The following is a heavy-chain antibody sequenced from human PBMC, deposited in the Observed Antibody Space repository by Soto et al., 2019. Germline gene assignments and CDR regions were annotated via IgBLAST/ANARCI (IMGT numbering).Heavy chain of an antibody. D-gene: IGHD4-4*01. Sequence: GGSLRLSCAASGFTFSSYSMNWVRQAPGKGLEWVSSISSSSSYIYYADSVKGRFTISRDNAKNSLYLQMNSLRAEDTAVYYCASLTTDPIYYYMDVWGKGTTVTVSS. CDR2: ISSSSSYI. CDR1: GFTFSSYS. V-gene: IGHV3-21*01. J-gene: IGHJ6*03. CDR3: ASLTTDPIYYYMDV.